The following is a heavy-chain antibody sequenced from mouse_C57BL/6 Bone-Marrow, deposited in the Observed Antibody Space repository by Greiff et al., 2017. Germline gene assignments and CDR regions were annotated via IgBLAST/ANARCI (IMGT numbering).Heavy chain of an antibody. Sequence: EVKLQQSGAELVRPGASVKLSCTASGFNIKDDYMHWVKQRPEQGLEWIGWIDPENGDTEYASKFQGKATITADKSSNTAYLQLSSLTSEDTAVYYCTTPSDDYYGGCGYWGQGTTLTVSS. V-gene: IGHV14-4*01. CDR2: IDPENGDT. CDR3: TTPSDDYYGGCGY. J-gene: IGHJ2*01. CDR1: GFNIKDDY. D-gene: IGHD1-1*01.